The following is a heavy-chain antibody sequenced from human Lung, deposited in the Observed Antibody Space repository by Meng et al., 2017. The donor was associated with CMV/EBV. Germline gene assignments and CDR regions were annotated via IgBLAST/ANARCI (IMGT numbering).Heavy chain of an antibody. V-gene: IGHV3-7*01. J-gene: IGHJ3*02. CDR2: IDQDGTEV. CDR3: ARDPYDNGRYGAFDI. CDR1: GFTFSSYW. Sequence: GGSLRLXCAASGFTFSSYWMTCVRRSPGRGLVWVANIDQDGTEVVYVGSVKGRFSISRDNAKNALHLQIDRLGVEDTAVYYCARDPYDNGRYGAFDIWGKGTMVTVSS. D-gene: IGHD3-22*01.